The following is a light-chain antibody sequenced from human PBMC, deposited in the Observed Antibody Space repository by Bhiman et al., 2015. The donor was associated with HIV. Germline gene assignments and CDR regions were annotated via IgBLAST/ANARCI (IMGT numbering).Light chain of an antibody. V-gene: IGLV3-19*01. J-gene: IGLJ1*01. CDR2: GKN. CDR1: SLRSYY. CDR3: NSRDSSGNQFV. Sequence: SSELTQDPAVSVALGQTVRITCQGDSLRSYYASWYQQKPGQAPVLVIYGKNNRPSGIPDRFSGSSSGNTASLTITGAQAEDEADYYCNSRDSSGNQFVFGPGTRVTVL.